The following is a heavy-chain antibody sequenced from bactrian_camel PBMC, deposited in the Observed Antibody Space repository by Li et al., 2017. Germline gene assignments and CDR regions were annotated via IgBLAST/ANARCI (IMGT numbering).Heavy chain of an antibody. CDR1: GYRLDGSEC. D-gene: IGHD4*01. V-gene: IGHV3S1*01. CDR3: AARLACYEDDYRRSDTFGY. Sequence: HVQLVESGGGAVQAGGSLKLSCSASGYRLDGSECVGWFREAPGKGREGVAPIRDGGATTNYASSVKGRFTISQDDRKRTLYLQMDHLKPEDTGMYYCAARLACYEDDYRRSDTFGYWGQGTQVTVS. J-gene: IGHJ6*01. CDR2: IRDGGATT.